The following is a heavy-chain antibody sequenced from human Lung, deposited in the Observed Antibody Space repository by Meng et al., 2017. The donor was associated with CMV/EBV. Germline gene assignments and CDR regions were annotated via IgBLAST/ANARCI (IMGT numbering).Heavy chain of an antibody. Sequence: GGSLRLSCTASGCPFSTNYMNWVRQAPGKGLGLVSFIYSDTSTYYGDSVNGRFTMSGDNSKNTVHLQMNSLRTEDTAIYYCARDDMRFSFDIWGQGTMVTVSS. CDR1: GCPFSTNY. D-gene: IGHD3-3*01. CDR2: IYSDTST. CDR3: ARDDMRFSFDI. J-gene: IGHJ3*02. V-gene: IGHV3-66*02.